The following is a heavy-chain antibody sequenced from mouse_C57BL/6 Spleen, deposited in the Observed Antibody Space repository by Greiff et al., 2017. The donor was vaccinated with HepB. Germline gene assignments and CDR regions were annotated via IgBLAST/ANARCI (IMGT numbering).Heavy chain of an antibody. CDR3: TTWRYYYGSSYDY. CDR2: IDPENGDT. D-gene: IGHD1-1*01. J-gene: IGHJ2*01. CDR1: GFNIKDDY. V-gene: IGHV14-4*01. Sequence: EVMLVESGAELVRPGASVKLSCTASGFNIKDDYMHWVKQRPEQGLEWIGWIDPENGDTEYASKFQGKATITADTSSNTAYLQLSSLTSEDTAVYYCTTWRYYYGSSYDYWGQGTTLTVSS.